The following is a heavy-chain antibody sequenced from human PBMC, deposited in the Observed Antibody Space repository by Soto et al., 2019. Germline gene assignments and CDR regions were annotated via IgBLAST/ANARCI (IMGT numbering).Heavy chain of an antibody. Sequence: GGSLRLSCANYGFTFSNFDMHWVRQVPGKGLEWVSAIGAARDPYYLGSVKGRFTISRENAKHSVYLQMNDLRAGDSAVYYCARAYTGRLPRRADYYYAMDVWGQGTTVTVSS. CDR2: IGAARDP. D-gene: IGHD2-2*02. CDR3: ARAYTGRLPRRADYYYAMDV. J-gene: IGHJ6*02. CDR1: GFTFSNFD. V-gene: IGHV3-13*05.